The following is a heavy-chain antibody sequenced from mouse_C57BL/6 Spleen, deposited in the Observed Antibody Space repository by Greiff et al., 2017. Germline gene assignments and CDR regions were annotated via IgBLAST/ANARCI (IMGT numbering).Heavy chain of an antibody. CDR2: IDPNSGGT. CDR1: GYTFTSYW. CDR3: ARHVEGYFDY. V-gene: IGHV1-72*01. J-gene: IGHJ2*01. Sequence: QVQLLQPGAELVKPGASVKLSCKASGYTFTSYWMHWVKQRPGRGLEWIGRIDPNSGGTKYNEKFKSKATLTVDKPSSTAYMQLSRLTSEDSAVYFCARHVEGYFDYWGQGTTLTVSS.